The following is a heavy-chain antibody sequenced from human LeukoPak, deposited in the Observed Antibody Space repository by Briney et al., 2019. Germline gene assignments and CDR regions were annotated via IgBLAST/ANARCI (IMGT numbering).Heavy chain of an antibody. V-gene: IGHV4-4*09. J-gene: IGHJ4*02. Sequence: SETLSLTCTVSGDSISDSYWSWIRQPPGQGLEYIGYIYSSGTTNYNPSLKSRFTISVDTSRNQLFLKLTSVTAADTAVYFCAKKGGSGNLVYFDYWGQGALVTVSS. D-gene: IGHD3-10*01. CDR3: AKKGGSGNLVYFDY. CDR2: IYSSGTT. CDR1: GDSISDSY.